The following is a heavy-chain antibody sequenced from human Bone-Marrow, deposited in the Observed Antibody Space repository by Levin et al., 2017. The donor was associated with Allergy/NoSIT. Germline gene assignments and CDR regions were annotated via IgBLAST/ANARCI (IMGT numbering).Heavy chain of an antibody. CDR1: GASIITDDYF. CDR2: LSSLGNT. D-gene: IGHD2-2*01. Sequence: KSSETLSLTCTVSGASIITDDYFWGWVRQPPGKGLEWIGSLSSLGNTFHDPSLSSRVIISLDTSKNQLSLRIHSLTAADTAVYFCARSPAVAAAPHYFDHWGQGTLVTVSS. J-gene: IGHJ4*02. CDR3: ARSPAVAAAPHYFDH. V-gene: IGHV4-39*07.